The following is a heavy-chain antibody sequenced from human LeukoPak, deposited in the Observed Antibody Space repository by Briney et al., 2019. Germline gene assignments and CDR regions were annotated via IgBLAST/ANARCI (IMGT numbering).Heavy chain of an antibody. V-gene: IGHV1-2*02. CDR1: GYTFTAYY. CDR3: AGDGYNSRRFFGY. Sequence: ASVKVSCKTSGYTFTAYYMHWVRQAPGQGLQWIGWINPNSGGTNYAQKFQGRVTLTSDTSINTAYMELSRLISDDTAVYYCAGDGYNSRRFFGYWGQGTLVTVSS. D-gene: IGHD5-24*01. CDR2: INPNSGGT. J-gene: IGHJ4*02.